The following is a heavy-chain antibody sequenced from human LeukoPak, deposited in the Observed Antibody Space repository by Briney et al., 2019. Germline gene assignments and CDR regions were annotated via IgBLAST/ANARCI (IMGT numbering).Heavy chain of an antibody. CDR1: GFTFSSYM. V-gene: IGHV3-21*01. Sequence: GGSLRLSCAASGFTFSSYMMNWVRQAPGKGLEGVSSISRSNSYIYYADSVKGRLTISRDNAKNSLSLQMNSLRADDTAVYYCAREPGRRDAFDIWGHGTLVTVSS. CDR3: AREPGRRDAFDI. CDR2: ISRSNSYI. J-gene: IGHJ3*02.